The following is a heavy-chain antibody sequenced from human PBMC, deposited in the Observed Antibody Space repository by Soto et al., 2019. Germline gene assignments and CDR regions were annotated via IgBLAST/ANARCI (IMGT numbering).Heavy chain of an antibody. CDR1: GGSISSYY. Sequence: PSETLSLTCTVSGGSISSYYWSWIRQPPGKGLEWIGYIYYSGSTNYNPSLKSRVTISVDTSKNQFSLKLSSVTAADTAVYYCARLYSSGWPRKSGMDVWGQGTTVTVSS. J-gene: IGHJ6*02. V-gene: IGHV4-59*01. CDR2: IYYSGST. CDR3: ARLYSSGWPRKSGMDV. D-gene: IGHD6-19*01.